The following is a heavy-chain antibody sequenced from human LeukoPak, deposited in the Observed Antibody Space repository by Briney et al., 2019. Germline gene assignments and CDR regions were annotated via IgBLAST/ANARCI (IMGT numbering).Heavy chain of an antibody. Sequence: GGSLRLSCAVSGFIFSDQYMDWVRQAPGKGLEWVGRTQNKANSYTMDYAASVRGRFTISRDDSKNSLSLQMNSLRTEDTAVYYCVRRNYVAFDIWGQGTMVIVSS. J-gene: IGHJ3*02. D-gene: IGHD1-7*01. CDR3: VRRNYVAFDI. CDR2: TQNKANSYTM. V-gene: IGHV3-72*01. CDR1: GFIFSDQY.